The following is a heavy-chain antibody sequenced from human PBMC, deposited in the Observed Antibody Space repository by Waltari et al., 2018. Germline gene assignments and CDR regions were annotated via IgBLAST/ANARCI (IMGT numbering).Heavy chain of an antibody. V-gene: IGHV4-39*07. D-gene: IGHD2-15*01. CDR3: ARGKEKGYVRQWSWFDP. J-gene: IGHJ5*02. CDR1: GGSISSSSYS. CDR2: IYYSGST. Sequence: QLQLQESGPGLVKPSETLSLTCPVSGGSISSSSYSWGWIRQPPGKGLEWIGSIYYSGSTYYNPSLKSRVTIAVDTSKNQFSLKLSSVTAADTAVYYCARGKEKGYVRQWSWFDPWGQGTLVTVSS.